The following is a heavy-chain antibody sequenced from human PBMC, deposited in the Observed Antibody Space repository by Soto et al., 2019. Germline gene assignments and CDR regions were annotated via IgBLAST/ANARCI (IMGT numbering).Heavy chain of an antibody. CDR2: INHSGST. Sequence: QVQLQQWGAGLLKPSETLSLTCAVYGGSFSGYYWSWIRQPPGKGLEWIGEINHSGSTNYNPSLKRRVTISVDTPKNQFSLKLSSVTAADTAVYYCARGRLRITMVRGDPYYFDYWGQGTLVTVSS. CDR1: GGSFSGYY. V-gene: IGHV4-34*01. CDR3: ARGRLRITMVRGDPYYFDY. J-gene: IGHJ4*02. D-gene: IGHD3-10*01.